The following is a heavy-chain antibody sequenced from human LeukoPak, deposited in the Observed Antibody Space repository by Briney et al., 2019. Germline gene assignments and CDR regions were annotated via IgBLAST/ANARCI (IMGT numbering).Heavy chain of an antibody. D-gene: IGHD3-3*01. V-gene: IGHV1-18*01. CDR3: ARGDYDFWSGYFGPFDY. J-gene: IGHJ4*02. Sequence: GASVKVSCKASGYTFTSYGISWVRQASGQGLEWMGWISAYNGNTNYAQKLQGRVTMTTDTSTSTAYMELRSLRSDDTAVYYCARGDYDFWSGYFGPFDYWGQGTLVTVSS. CDR1: GYTFTSYG. CDR2: ISAYNGNT.